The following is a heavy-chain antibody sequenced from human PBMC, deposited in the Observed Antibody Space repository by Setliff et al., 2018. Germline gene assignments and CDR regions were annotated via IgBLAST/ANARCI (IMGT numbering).Heavy chain of an antibody. CDR3: ARGRTDYDILTGYNLNYYYYMDV. Sequence: WASVKVSCKASGGTFSSYAISWVRQAPGQGLEWMGGIIPIFGTANYAQKFQGRVTITTDESTSTAYMELSSLRSEDTAVYYCARGRTDYDILTGYNLNYYYYMDVWGKGTTVTVSS. CDR2: IIPIFGTA. V-gene: IGHV1-69*05. J-gene: IGHJ6*03. CDR1: GGTFSSYA. D-gene: IGHD3-9*01.